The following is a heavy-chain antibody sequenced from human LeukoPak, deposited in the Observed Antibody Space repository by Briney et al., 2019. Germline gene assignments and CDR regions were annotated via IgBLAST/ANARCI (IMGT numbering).Heavy chain of an antibody. V-gene: IGHV4-38-2*01. CDR1: GYSISSGYY. Sequence: SETLSLTCAVSGYSISSGYYWGWIRQPPGKGLEWIGSIYHSGSTYYNPSLKSRVTISVDTSKNQFSLKLSSMTAADTAVYYCARGRASGHMWAFDYWGQGALVTVSS. CDR2: IYHSGST. J-gene: IGHJ4*02. D-gene: IGHD5-12*01. CDR3: ARGRASGHMWAFDY.